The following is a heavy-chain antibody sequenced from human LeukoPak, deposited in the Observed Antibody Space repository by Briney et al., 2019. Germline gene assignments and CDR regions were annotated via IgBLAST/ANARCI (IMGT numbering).Heavy chain of an antibody. Sequence: ASVKVSCKASGYTFTSYDINWVRQATGQGLEWMGWMNPSSGNTGYAQKFQGRVTITRNTSISTAYMELSSLRSEDTAVYYCARRRYSLNSFDPWGQGTLVTVSS. CDR2: MNPSSGNT. J-gene: IGHJ5*02. V-gene: IGHV1-8*03. D-gene: IGHD2-15*01. CDR1: GYTFTSYD. CDR3: ARRRYSLNSFDP.